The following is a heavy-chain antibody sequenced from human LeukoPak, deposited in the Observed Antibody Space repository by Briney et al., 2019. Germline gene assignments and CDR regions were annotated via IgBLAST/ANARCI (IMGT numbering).Heavy chain of an antibody. V-gene: IGHV4-39*01. CDR2: IYYTGST. Sequence: PSETLSLTCSVSGYSVSSSPYYWGWIRQPPGKGLEWIANIYYTGSTYSNPSLRSRVTMSVDTSKNQFSLKMNSVTAADTAVYYCARLSKGRFFDYIFDYWGQGTLVTVSS. CDR1: GYSVSSSPYY. J-gene: IGHJ4*02. D-gene: IGHD3-9*01. CDR3: ARLSKGRFFDYIFDY.